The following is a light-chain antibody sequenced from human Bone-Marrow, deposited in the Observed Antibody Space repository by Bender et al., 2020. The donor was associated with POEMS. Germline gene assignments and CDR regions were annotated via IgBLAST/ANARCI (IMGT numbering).Light chain of an antibody. CDR2: KNN. V-gene: IGLV1-47*01. CDR1: TSTIGSNY. J-gene: IGLJ3*02. CDR3: QSYDNSLGGWV. Sequence: QSVLTQPPSASGTPGQSVTISCSGSTSTIGSNYVYWYQHLPGTAPKVLIYKNNLRPSGVPDRFSGSKSGTSASLAITGLQAEDEGDYYCQSYDNSLGGWVFGGGTKLTVL.